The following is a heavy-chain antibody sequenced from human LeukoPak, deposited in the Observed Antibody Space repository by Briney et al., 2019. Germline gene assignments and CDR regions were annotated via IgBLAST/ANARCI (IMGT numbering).Heavy chain of an antibody. CDR2: IHPGDSDT. CDR1: GYSFSNSW. D-gene: IGHD6-19*01. Sequence: GESLKISCKGSGYSFSNSWIAWVRQMPGEGLEWMGIIHPGDSDTRIRLFFQGLVTISADKSTSTAYLKWNSLKASDTAMYYCARGLFSHLDYFDNWGQGTLVTVSS. J-gene: IGHJ4*02. CDR3: ARGLFSHLDYFDN. V-gene: IGHV5-51*01.